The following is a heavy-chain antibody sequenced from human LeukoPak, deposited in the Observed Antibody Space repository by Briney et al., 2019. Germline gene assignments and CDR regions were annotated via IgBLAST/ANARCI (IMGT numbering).Heavy chain of an antibody. CDR3: ARGSYYDSSGYPFNNWFDP. Sequence: PSDTLSLTCAVSGYSISSSNWWGWIRQPPGKGLEWIGYIYYSGSIYYNPSLKSRVTISVDTSKNQFSLKLSSVTAADTAVYYCARGSYYDSSGYPFNNWFDPWGQGTLVTVSS. CDR1: GYSISSSNW. CDR2: IYYSGSI. J-gene: IGHJ5*02. D-gene: IGHD3-22*01. V-gene: IGHV4-28*05.